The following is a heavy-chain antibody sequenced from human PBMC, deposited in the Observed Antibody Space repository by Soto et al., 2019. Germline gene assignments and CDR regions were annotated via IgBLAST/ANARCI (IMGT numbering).Heavy chain of an antibody. D-gene: IGHD3-10*01. CDR3: ARDVPTVIRGAPIYGVDV. V-gene: IGHV4-31*03. CDR2: IYHSGRT. Sequence: QVQLQESGPRLVQSSQTLSLTCTVSGASITSGGYYWSWIRQLPGMGLEWIGYIYHSGRTFYNPSLKSRVSISVDTPNNQFSLRLTSVTAADTAMYFCARDVPTVIRGAPIYGVDVWGQGTTVTVSS. J-gene: IGHJ6*02. CDR1: GASITSGGYY.